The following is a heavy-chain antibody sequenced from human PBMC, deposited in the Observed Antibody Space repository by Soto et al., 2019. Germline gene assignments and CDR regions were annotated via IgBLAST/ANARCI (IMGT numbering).Heavy chain of an antibody. D-gene: IGHD3-10*01. J-gene: IGHJ6*03. CDR2: INHGGST. Sequence: QVQLQQWGAGLLKPSENLSLTCAVYGGSFSGYFWSWIRQPPGKGLEWIGEINHGGSTNYNPSLKSRVTISVYTSKNQFSLKLDSVTAAYKAMYYCASLYGSASYRSIYNTYMDVWGKGTTVTVSS. CDR3: ASLYGSASYRSIYNTYMDV. CDR1: GGSFSGYF. V-gene: IGHV4-34*01.